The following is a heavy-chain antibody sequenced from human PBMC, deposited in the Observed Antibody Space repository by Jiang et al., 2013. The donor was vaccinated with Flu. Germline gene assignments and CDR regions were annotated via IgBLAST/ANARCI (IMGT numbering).Heavy chain of an antibody. CDR2: IDPSGSYS. CDR3: ARHYSYGYLF. Sequence: PGEDLEWMGTIDPSGSYSNYSPSFQGHVTISADKSISAAYLQWSSLKASDTAMYYCARHYSYGYLFWGQGTLVTVSS. D-gene: IGHD5-18*01. J-gene: IGHJ4*02. V-gene: IGHV5-10-1*01.